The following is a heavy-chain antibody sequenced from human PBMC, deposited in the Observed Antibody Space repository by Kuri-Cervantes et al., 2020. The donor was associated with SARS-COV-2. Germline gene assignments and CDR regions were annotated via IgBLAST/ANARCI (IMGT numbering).Heavy chain of an antibody. D-gene: IGHD6-13*01. CDR2: VHYSGST. CDR3: ARVPLSIAAAGRWFDP. J-gene: IGHJ5*02. Sequence: ESLKISCTVSGGSISSYYWSWIRQPPGKGLEWIGYVHYSGSTNYNPSLKSRVIISVDTSKNQFSLKLSSVTAADTAVYYCARVPLSIAAAGRWFDPWGQGTLVTVSS. CDR1: GGSISSYY. V-gene: IGHV4-59*01.